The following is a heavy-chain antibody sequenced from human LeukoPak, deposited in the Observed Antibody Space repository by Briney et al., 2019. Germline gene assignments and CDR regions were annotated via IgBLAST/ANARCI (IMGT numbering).Heavy chain of an antibody. CDR3: AKGAVAGNQKPGGY. CDR1: GFTFNNYW. J-gene: IGHJ4*02. D-gene: IGHD6-19*01. V-gene: IGHV3-7*01. CDR2: INEDGSQK. Sequence: GGSLRLSCAASGFTFNNYWMSWVRQAPGKGLEWVANINEDGSQKYYVDSVKGRFTISRDSAKNSLYLQMNSLRAEDTAVYYCAKGAVAGNQKPGGYWGQGTLVTVSS.